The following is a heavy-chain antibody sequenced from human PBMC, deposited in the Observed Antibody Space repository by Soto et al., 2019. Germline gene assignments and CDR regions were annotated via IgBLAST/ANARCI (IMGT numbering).Heavy chain of an antibody. CDR1: GFAFANYA. V-gene: IGHV3-30*03. CDR3: ARDGGIQMWSPYYFDY. J-gene: IGHJ4*02. CDR2: VSYDGSKT. D-gene: IGHD2-21*01. Sequence: QVQLVESGGGVVQPGMSQRLSCTASGFAFANYAMHWVRQSPDRGLEWVAIVSYDGSKTYYADFVKGRFTISRDNSKNTLYLHINTLNAEDTAVYFCARDGGIQMWSPYYFDYWGQGTLVTVSS.